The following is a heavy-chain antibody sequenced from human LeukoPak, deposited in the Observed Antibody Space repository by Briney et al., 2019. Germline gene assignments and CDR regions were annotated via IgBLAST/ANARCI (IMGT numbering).Heavy chain of an antibody. Sequence: GGSLRLSCSASGFTFSNNGMHWVRQAPGKGLEWVAFIRYDGSNDGSNKYYADSVKGRFTISRDNAKNSLYLQMNSLRAEDTAVYYCAGSMIVTSFDIWGQGTMVTVSS. V-gene: IGHV3-30*02. D-gene: IGHD3-22*01. CDR3: AGSMIVTSFDI. CDR2: IRYDGSNDGSNK. CDR1: GFTFSNNG. J-gene: IGHJ3*02.